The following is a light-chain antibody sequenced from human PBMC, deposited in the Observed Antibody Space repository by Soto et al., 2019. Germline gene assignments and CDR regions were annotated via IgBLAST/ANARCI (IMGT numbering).Light chain of an antibody. CDR1: QSGLYSSNNKNY. J-gene: IGKJ4*01. V-gene: IGKV4-1*01. CDR2: WAS. CDR3: QQYYSTPPPT. Sequence: DIVMTQSPDSLAVSLGERATINCKSSQSGLYSSNNKNYLAWYQQKPGQPPKLLIYWASTRESGVPDRFSGSGSGTDFTLTISSLQAEDVAVYYCQQYYSTPPPTFGGGTKVEIK.